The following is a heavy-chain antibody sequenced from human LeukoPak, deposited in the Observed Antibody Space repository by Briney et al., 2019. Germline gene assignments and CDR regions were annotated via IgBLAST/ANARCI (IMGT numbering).Heavy chain of an antibody. CDR1: GYTFTSYY. Sequence: ASVKVSCKASGYTFTSYYMHWLRQAPGQGLEWMGIIDPSGGSTSYAQKFQGRVTMTRDTSTSTVYMELSSLRSEDTAVYYCARDLRPRYCSSTSCSNYWGQGTLVTVSS. D-gene: IGHD2-2*01. CDR2: IDPSGGST. V-gene: IGHV1-46*01. CDR3: ARDLRPRYCSSTSCSNY. J-gene: IGHJ4*02.